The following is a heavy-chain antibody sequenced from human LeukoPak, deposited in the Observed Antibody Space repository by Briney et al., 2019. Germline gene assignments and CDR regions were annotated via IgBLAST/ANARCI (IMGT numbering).Heavy chain of an antibody. CDR2: ISAYNGNT. CDR1: GYTFTSYG. D-gene: IGHD1-26*01. Sequence: GASVKVSCKASGYTFTSYGINWVRQAPRQGLEWMGWISAYNGNTNYAQKLQGRVTMTTGTSTSTAYMELRSLRSDDTAVYYCARDVSYRNWFDPWGQGTLVTVSS. V-gene: IGHV1-18*01. CDR3: ARDVSYRNWFDP. J-gene: IGHJ5*02.